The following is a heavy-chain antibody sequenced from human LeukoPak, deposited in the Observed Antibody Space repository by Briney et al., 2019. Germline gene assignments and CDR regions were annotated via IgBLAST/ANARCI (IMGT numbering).Heavy chain of an antibody. Sequence: SETLSLTCTVSGASFINYYCNWIRQTPGKGLEWIGYISYSGSTNYNPSLKSRVTISVDTSKNQFSLKLSSVTAADSAVYYCARETHFGAGTDYWGQGTLVTVSS. J-gene: IGHJ4*02. CDR1: GASFINYY. CDR3: ARETHFGAGTDY. D-gene: IGHD3-10*01. CDR2: ISYSGST. V-gene: IGHV4-59*01.